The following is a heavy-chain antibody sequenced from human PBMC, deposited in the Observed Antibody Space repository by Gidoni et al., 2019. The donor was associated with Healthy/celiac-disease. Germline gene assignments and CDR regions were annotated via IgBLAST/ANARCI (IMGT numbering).Heavy chain of an antibody. J-gene: IGHJ5*02. D-gene: IGHD1-1*01. CDR3: ARSPRNSGRWEPFWFDP. Sequence: QVQLVQSGAEVKKPGSSVKVSCKASGGTFSSYTISWVRQAPGQGLEWMGRIIPILGIANYAQKFQGRVTITADKSTSTAYMELSSLRSEDTAVYYCARSPRNSGRWEPFWFDPWGQGTLVTVSS. CDR2: IIPILGIA. CDR1: GGTFSSYT. V-gene: IGHV1-69*02.